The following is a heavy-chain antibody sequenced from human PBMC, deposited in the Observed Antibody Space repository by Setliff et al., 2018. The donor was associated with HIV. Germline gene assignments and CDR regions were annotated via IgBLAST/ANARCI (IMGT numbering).Heavy chain of an antibody. CDR3: ARGRYNGDSYSGGFYYFDH. V-gene: IGHV4-34*01. D-gene: IGHD1-1*01. CDR1: GGSFSGYS. Sequence: LSLPCAVSGGSFSGYSWTWLRQPPGKALEWIGHINDNGGANYNPSLTTRATISVATPKNQFFLELTSVTAADTAVYYCARGRYNGDSYSGGFYYFDHWDQGSLVTVSS. J-gene: IGHJ4*02. CDR2: INDNGGA.